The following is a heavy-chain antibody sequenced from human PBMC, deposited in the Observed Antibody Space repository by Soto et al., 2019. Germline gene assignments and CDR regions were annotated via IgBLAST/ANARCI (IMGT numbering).Heavy chain of an antibody. CDR2: INPNSGGT. D-gene: IGHD5-18*01. CDR1: GYTFTGYF. Sequence: VSVKVSCKASGYTFTGYFIHWVRQAPGQGLEWMGWINPNSGGTNYAQKFQGWVTMTRDTSISTAYMELSRLRSDDTAVYYCARGPWIQPNYLYYYGMDVWG. CDR3: ARGPWIQPNYLYYYGMDV. V-gene: IGHV1-2*04. J-gene: IGHJ6*01.